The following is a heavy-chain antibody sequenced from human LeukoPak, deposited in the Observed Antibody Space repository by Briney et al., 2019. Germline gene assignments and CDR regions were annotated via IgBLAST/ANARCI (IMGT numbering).Heavy chain of an antibody. CDR2: IRSNSNSI. J-gene: IGHJ4*02. D-gene: IGHD4-17*01. Sequence: GGSLRLSCATSGFAFSSYSMNWVRQAPGKGLEWVAFIRSNSNSIYYADSVRGRFTISRDNAKNSLYLQMNSLRAEDTAVYYCARDGGYGEYTVDHWGQGTLVTVSS. CDR3: ARDGGYGEYTVDH. CDR1: GFAFSSYS. V-gene: IGHV3-48*01.